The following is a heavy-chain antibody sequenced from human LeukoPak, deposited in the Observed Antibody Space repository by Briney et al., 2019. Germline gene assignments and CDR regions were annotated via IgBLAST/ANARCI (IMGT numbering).Heavy chain of an antibody. J-gene: IGHJ4*02. CDR3: VNDDYGASYVG. CDR2: ITPDGTKT. CDR1: GITFKIYW. D-gene: IGHD4-17*01. V-gene: IGHV3-74*01. Sequence: PGGSLRLSCEASGITFKIYWMHWVRQAPGKGLVWVSRITPDGTKTDYADSVKGRFTISIDNAKNTLYLQMNSLRAEDAAVYFCVNDDYGASYVGGGQGTLVTVSS.